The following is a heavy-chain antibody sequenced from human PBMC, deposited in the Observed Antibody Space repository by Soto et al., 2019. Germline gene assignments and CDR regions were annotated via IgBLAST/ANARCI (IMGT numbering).Heavy chain of an antibody. J-gene: IGHJ4*02. V-gene: IGHV3-15*07. CDR1: GFTFSNAW. D-gene: IGHD5-18*01. CDR2: IKSKIDGGTT. CDR3: ATRGYSFGPVN. Sequence: PGGSLRLSCAASGFTFSNAWMNWVRQAPGKGLEWVGRIKSKIDGGTTDYAAPVKGRFTISRDDSRNTLFLQMNSLKTEDTAVYYCATRGYSFGPVNWGQGTLVTVSS.